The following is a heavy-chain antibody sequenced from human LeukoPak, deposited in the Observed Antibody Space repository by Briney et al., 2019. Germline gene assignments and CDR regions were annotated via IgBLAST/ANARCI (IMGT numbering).Heavy chain of an antibody. CDR2: IYDSGST. J-gene: IGHJ5*02. D-gene: IGHD3-10*01. CDR1: GGSIRSSYYY. CDR3: ARHYGP. V-gene: IGHV4-39*01. Sequence: SETLSLTCTVYGGSIRSSYYYWGWIRQPPGKGLEWIGSIYDSGSTYYNPSLKSRVTISVDTSKNQFSLKLNSVAAADTAVYYFARHYGPWGQGTLVTVSS.